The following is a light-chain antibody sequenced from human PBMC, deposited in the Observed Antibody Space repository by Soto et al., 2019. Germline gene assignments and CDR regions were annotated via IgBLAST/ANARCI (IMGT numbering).Light chain of an antibody. CDR1: HSISTN. J-gene: IGKJ1*01. CDR2: GAS. Sequence: EIIMTQSPATLSVSPGEGATLSCRTSHSISTNLAWYQHKRGQSPRLLVYGASTRATGVPARFSGSGSGADFTLTISRLEPEDFAVYYCQQYGSSGTFGQGTKVEIK. CDR3: QQYGSSGT. V-gene: IGKV3-15*01.